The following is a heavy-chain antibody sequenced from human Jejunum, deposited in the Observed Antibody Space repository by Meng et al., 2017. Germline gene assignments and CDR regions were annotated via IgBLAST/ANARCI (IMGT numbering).Heavy chain of an antibody. D-gene: IGHD7-27*01. CDR2: MSPSKGTT. Sequence: QAQLVPSGAEVKMPGASVKVSCKASGYSFTSLDVNWVRQATGQGLEWMGWMSPSKGTTGYAQKFQGRVTMTRDTSITTAYMELSSLTSDDTAVYYCARGVDAGVDYWGQGTLVTVSS. CDR3: ARGVDAGVDY. J-gene: IGHJ4*02. CDR1: GYSFTSLD. V-gene: IGHV1-8*01.